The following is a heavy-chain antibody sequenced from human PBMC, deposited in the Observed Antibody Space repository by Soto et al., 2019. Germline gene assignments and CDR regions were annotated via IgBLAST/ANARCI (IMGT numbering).Heavy chain of an antibody. D-gene: IGHD5-12*01. CDR3: ARGIKGPYMATPDY. CDR1: GGSISSYY. V-gene: IGHV4-59*01. CDR2: IYYSGST. Sequence: SETLSLTCTVSGGSISSYYWSWIRQPPGKGLEWIGYIYYSGSTNYNPSLKSRVTISVDTSKNQFSLKLSSVTAADTAVYYCARGIKGPYMATPDYWGQGTPVTVYS. J-gene: IGHJ4*02.